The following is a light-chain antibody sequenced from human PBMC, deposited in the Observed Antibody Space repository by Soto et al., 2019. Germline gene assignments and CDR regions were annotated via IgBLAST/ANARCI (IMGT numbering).Light chain of an antibody. Sequence: DIQMTQSPSSLSASVGDRVSITCRASQGINNHLAWFQQKPGKAPKSLIYAASRLQSGVPSKFSGSASGTDFTLTISSLQPEDFATYYCQPYDNYPHTFGHGTKLEIK. CDR2: AAS. V-gene: IGKV1-16*02. CDR1: QGINNH. CDR3: QPYDNYPHT. J-gene: IGKJ2*01.